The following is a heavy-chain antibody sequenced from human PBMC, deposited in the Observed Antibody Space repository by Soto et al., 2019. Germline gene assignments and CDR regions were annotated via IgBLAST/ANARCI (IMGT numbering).Heavy chain of an antibody. Sequence: TLCLTSCVSEGSMSSGGDCWNLIRQHPGKGLEWIAYIYHTGNTYYNPSLRRRTTISVDTSENQFSLKLTSVTDADTAIYYCASSYSGYLDNWGQGALLTGSS. D-gene: IGHD3-22*01. V-gene: IGHV4-31*03. J-gene: IGHJ4*02. CDR2: IYHTGNT. CDR3: ASSYSGYLDN. CDR1: EGSMSSGGDC.